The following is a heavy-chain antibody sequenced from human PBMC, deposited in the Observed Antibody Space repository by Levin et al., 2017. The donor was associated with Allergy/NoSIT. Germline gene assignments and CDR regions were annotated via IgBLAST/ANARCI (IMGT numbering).Heavy chain of an antibody. J-gene: IGHJ4*02. CDR1: GFTFSSYS. CDR3: ARDDLGDSFDY. CDR2: ISSSSSTI. V-gene: IGHV3-48*01. D-gene: IGHD4-17*01. Sequence: GGSLRLSCAASGFTFSSYSMNWVRQAPGKGLEWVSYISSSSSTIYYADSVKGRFTISRDNAKNSLYLQMNSLRAEDTAVYYCARDDLGDSFDYWGQGTLVTVSS.